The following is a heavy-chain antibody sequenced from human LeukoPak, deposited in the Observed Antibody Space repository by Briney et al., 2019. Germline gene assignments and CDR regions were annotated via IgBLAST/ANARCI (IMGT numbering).Heavy chain of an antibody. J-gene: IGHJ4*02. CDR2: INHSGST. V-gene: IGHV4-34*01. Sequence: SETLSLTCAVYAGSFSGYYWSWIRQPPGKGLEWIGEINHSGSTNYNPSLKSRVTISVDTSKNQFSLKLSSVTAADTAVYYCARLSRRGYSYGYGRWGQGTLVTVSS. CDR1: AGSFSGYY. CDR3: ARLSRRGYSYGYGR. D-gene: IGHD5-18*01.